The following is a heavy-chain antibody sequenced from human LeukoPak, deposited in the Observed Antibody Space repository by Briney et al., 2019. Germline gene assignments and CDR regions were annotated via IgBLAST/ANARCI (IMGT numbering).Heavy chain of an antibody. V-gene: IGHV1-69*13. Sequence: ASEKVSCKASGGTFSSYAISWVRQAPGQGLEWMGGIIPIFGTANYAQKFQGRVTITSDESTSTAYMELSSLRSEDTAVYYCAREVTSKGSVYYYGMDVWGQGTTVTVSS. CDR2: IIPIFGTA. CDR1: GGTFSSYA. CDR3: AREVTSKGSVYYYGMDV. J-gene: IGHJ6*02. D-gene: IGHD4-11*01.